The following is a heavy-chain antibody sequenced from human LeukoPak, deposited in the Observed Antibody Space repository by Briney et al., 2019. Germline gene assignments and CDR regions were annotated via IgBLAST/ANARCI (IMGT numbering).Heavy chain of an antibody. CDR2: IYYSGST. Sequence: SQTLSLTCTVSGGSISSGGYYWSWIRQHPGKGLEWIGYIYYSGSTYYNPSLKSRVTISVDTSKNQFSLKLSSVTAPDTAVYYCARERVATIRGRGYYFDYWGQGTLVTVSS. J-gene: IGHJ4*02. V-gene: IGHV4-31*03. D-gene: IGHD5-12*01. CDR1: GGSISSGGYY. CDR3: ARERVATIRGRGYYFDY.